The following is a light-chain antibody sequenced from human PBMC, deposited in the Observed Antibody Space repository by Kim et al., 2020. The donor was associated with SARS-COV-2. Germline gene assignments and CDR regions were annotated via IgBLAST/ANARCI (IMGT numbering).Light chain of an antibody. CDR1: SLRSYY. J-gene: IGLJ2*01. Sequence: ALGHTSRITCQGDSLRSYYANWYQQKPGQAPVLVIYGKNNRPSGIPDRFSGSSSGNTASLTITGAQAEDEADYYCNSRDSSGNHLVFGGGTQLTVL. V-gene: IGLV3-19*01. CDR3: NSRDSSGNHLV. CDR2: GKN.